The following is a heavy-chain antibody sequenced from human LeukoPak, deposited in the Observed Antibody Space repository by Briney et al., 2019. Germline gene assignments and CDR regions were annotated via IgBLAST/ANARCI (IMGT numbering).Heavy chain of an antibody. CDR1: GFTFSGYA. CDR3: AKDYYGSGSYLALAFDI. Sequence: PGGSLRLSCAASGFTFSGYAMSWVRQAPGKGLEWVSAISGSGGSTYYADSVKGRFTISRDNSKNTLYLQMNSLRAEDTAVYYCAKDYYGSGSYLALAFDIWGQGTMVTVSS. J-gene: IGHJ3*02. CDR2: ISGSGGST. V-gene: IGHV3-23*01. D-gene: IGHD3-10*01.